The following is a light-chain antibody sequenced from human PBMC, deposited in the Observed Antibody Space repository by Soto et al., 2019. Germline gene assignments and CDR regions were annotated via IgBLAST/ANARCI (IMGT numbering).Light chain of an antibody. J-gene: IGKJ1*01. V-gene: IGKV3-20*01. CDR2: DAS. Sequence: EIVLTQSPGTLSLSPGERATLSCRASQSVSSSYLAWYQQKPGQAPRLLIYDASNRATGIPARFSGSGSGTDFTLTISRLEPEDFAVYYCQQYGGSMTFGQGTKVDIK. CDR3: QQYGGSMT. CDR1: QSVSSSY.